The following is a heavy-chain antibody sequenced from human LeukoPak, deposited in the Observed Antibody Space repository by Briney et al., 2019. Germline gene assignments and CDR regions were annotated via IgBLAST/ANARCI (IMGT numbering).Heavy chain of an antibody. CDR1: GYTFTGYC. CDR2: INPNSGGT. D-gene: IGHD5-12*01. Sequence: GASVKVSCKASGYTFTGYCMHWVRQAPGQGLEWMGWINPNSGGTNYAQKSQGRVTMTRDTSISTAYMELSRLRSDDTAVYYCARVNIVATIRKGPPFDYWGQGTLVTVSS. V-gene: IGHV1-2*02. J-gene: IGHJ4*02. CDR3: ARVNIVATIRKGPPFDY.